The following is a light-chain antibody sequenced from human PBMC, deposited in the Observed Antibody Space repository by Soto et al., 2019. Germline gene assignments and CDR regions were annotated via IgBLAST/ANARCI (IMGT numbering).Light chain of an antibody. CDR3: HQRQSWPRT. Sequence: EIVLTQSPATLSLSPGERATLSCRASQSWSSYLSWYQHKPGQAPRLLIYDASNRATGIPARFSGSGSGTDFTLTISSLEPEDFAVYYCHQRQSWPRTFGQGTKV. J-gene: IGKJ1*01. V-gene: IGKV3-11*01. CDR2: DAS. CDR1: QSWSSY.